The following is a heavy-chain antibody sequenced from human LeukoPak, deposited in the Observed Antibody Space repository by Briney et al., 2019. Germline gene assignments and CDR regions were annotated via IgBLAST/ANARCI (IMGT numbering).Heavy chain of an antibody. D-gene: IGHD2-15*01. V-gene: IGHV1-8*01. CDR3: ARGTYCSGGSCYRRLDY. J-gene: IGHJ4*02. Sequence: GASVKVSCKASGYTFTSYDINWVRQATGQGLEWMGWMNPNSGNTGYAQKFQGRVTMTRNTSISTAYMELSSLRSGDTAVYYCARGTYCSGGSCYRRLDYWGQGTLVTVSS. CDR1: GYTFTSYD. CDR2: MNPNSGNT.